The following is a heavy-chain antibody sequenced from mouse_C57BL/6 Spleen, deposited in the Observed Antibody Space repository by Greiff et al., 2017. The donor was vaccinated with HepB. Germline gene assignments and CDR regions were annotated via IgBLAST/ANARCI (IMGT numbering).Heavy chain of an antibody. CDR3: ARNGYDYLDY. CDR2: IYPGDGDT. V-gene: IGHV1-82*01. CDR1: GYAFSSSW. J-gene: IGHJ2*01. Sequence: VQLQQSGPELVKPGASVKISCKASGYAFSSSWMNWVKQRPGKGLEWIGRIYPGDGDTNYNGKFKGKATLTADKSSSTAYMQLSSLTSEDSAVYFCARNGYDYLDYWGQGTTLTVSS. D-gene: IGHD2-2*01.